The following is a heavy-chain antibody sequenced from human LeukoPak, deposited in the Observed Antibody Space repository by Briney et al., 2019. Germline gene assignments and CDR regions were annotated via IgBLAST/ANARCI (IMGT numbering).Heavy chain of an antibody. J-gene: IGHJ4*02. CDR2: ISYDGSNP. D-gene: IGHD3-16*02. CDR3: AKDHYDYIGGTYRDFDY. CDR1: GITFSSYS. Sequence: GGSLRLSCGASGITFSSYSMNWVRQAPGKGLEWVAVISYDGSNPYYADSVKGRFTISRDNSKNTLYLQMNSLRAEDTAVYYCAKDHYDYIGGTYRDFDYWGQGTLVTVSS. V-gene: IGHV3-30*18.